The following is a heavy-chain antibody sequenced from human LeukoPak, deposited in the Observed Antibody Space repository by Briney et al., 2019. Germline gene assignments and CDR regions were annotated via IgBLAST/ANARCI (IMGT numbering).Heavy chain of an antibody. Sequence: SVNVSCQASGYTFTGYYMSWLRQAPGQGLEWMGWINPNSGGTNYAQKFQGRVTMTRDTSISTAYMELSRLRSDDTAVYYCARGLLGFGDLGVGGMDVRGQGTTVTVS. CDR1: GYTFTGYY. CDR2: INPNSGGT. D-gene: IGHD3-10*01. CDR3: ARGLLGFGDLGVGGMDV. J-gene: IGHJ6*02. V-gene: IGHV1-2*02.